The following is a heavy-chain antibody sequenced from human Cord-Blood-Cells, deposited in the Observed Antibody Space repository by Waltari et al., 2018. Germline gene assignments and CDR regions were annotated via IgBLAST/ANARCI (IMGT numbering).Heavy chain of an antibody. Sequence: QVQLQESGPGLVKPSATLSLTCTVSGGSISSHYWRWIRQPPGKGLEWIGYIYYSGSTNYNPSLKSRVTISVDTSKNQFSLKLSSVTAADTAVYYCARFPSTGDRAFDLWGRGTLVTVSS. CDR3: ARFPSTGDRAFDL. D-gene: IGHD7-27*01. J-gene: IGHJ2*01. CDR2: IYYSGST. V-gene: IGHV4-59*11. CDR1: GGSISSHY.